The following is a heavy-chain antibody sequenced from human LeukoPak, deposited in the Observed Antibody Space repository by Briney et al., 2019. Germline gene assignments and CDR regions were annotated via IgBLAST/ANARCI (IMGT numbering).Heavy chain of an antibody. CDR1: GFTFSTYT. J-gene: IGHJ4*02. Sequence: GGSLRLSCAASGFTFSTYTMNWVRQAPGKGLEWVSSITTSSSYIYYADSVKGRFTISRDNAKNSLYLQMNSLRAEGTAVYYCAREGLVPGDYWGQGTLVTVSS. V-gene: IGHV3-21*01. CDR3: AREGLVPGDY. CDR2: ITTSSSYI.